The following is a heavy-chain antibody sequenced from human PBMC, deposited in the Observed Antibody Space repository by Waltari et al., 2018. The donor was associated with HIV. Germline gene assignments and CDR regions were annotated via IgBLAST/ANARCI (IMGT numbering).Heavy chain of an antibody. Sequence: EVQLVESGGVLVQPGGSLRLSCAASGFTFSSFSMNWVRQAPGKGLEWVSYISSSSSSIYYTDSVKGRLTISRDNVKNSLYLQMNSLRDEDTAVYYCAREWSIVDYSSGLGEALDIWGQGTMVTVSS. CDR3: AREWSIVDYSSGLGEALDI. D-gene: IGHD6-19*01. CDR1: GFTFSSFS. CDR2: ISSSSSSI. V-gene: IGHV3-48*02. J-gene: IGHJ3*02.